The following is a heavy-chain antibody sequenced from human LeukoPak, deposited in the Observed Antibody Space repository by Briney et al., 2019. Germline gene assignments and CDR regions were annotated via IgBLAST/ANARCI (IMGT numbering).Heavy chain of an antibody. CDR3: ARDPGKWPIGY. D-gene: IGHD5-12*01. CDR2: ISGSSSYI. CDR1: GFTFSSYS. J-gene: IGHJ4*02. V-gene: IGHV3-21*01. Sequence: GGSLRLSCAASGFTFSSYSMNWVRQAPGKGLEWVSSISGSSSYIYYADSVKGRFTISRDNAKNSLYLQMNSLRAEDTAVYCCARDPGKWPIGYWGQGTLVTVSS.